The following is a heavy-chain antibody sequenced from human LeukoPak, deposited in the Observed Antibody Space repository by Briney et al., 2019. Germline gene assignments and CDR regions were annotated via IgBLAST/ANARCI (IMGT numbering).Heavy chain of an antibody. D-gene: IGHD2-15*01. Sequence: KASETLSLPCAVSGGSISSSNWWSCVRQPPGKGLEWIGEIYHSGNTNYNPSLKTRATISLDKSKNQFSLKLSSVTAAETAVYYCARNYCSGGRCYWYFDLWGRGTLVTVSS. J-gene: IGHJ2*01. CDR3: ARNYCSGGRCYWYFDL. CDR2: IYHSGNT. CDR1: GGSISSSNW. V-gene: IGHV4-4*02.